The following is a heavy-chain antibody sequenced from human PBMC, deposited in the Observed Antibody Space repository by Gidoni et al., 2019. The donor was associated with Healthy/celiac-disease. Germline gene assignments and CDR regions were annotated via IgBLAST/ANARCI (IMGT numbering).Heavy chain of an antibody. V-gene: IGHV1-69*01. CDR1: GGTFRSHA. CDR3: ARGEYSSPYRYYGMDV. Sequence: QVQLVQSGAAVKKPGSSVKVSCEASGGTFRSHAISWVRQAPGKGLEWMGGLIPIFGTANYAQKFQGRVTITADESTSTAYMELSSLRSEDTAVYYCARGEYSSPYRYYGMDVWGQGTTVTVSS. CDR2: LIPIFGTA. D-gene: IGHD6-6*01. J-gene: IGHJ6*02.